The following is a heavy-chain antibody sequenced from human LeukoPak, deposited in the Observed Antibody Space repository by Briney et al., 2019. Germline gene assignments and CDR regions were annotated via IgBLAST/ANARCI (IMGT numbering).Heavy chain of an antibody. CDR1: GFTFSSDA. CDR3: AKGGVNFDC. J-gene: IGHJ4*02. Sequence: PGGSLRLSCAASGFTFSSDAMSWVRQAPGKGLEWVSAISGGGGSTYYAGSVKGRFSISRDNSKNTLYLQMNSLRAEDTAVYYCAKGGVNFDCWGQGTLVTVSS. V-gene: IGHV3-23*01. CDR2: ISGGGGST. D-gene: IGHD3-10*01.